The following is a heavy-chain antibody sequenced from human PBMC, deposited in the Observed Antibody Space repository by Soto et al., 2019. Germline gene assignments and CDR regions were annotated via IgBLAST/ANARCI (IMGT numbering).Heavy chain of an antibody. Sequence: GSLRLSCAASGFTLSNYWMTWVRQAPGKGLEWVANINKDGSQKNYVDSVKGRFTIARDNGQNSLSLQINSLRVEDTTVYYCVRELGLAYWGQGALVTVSS. J-gene: IGHJ4*02. D-gene: IGHD7-27*01. V-gene: IGHV3-7*03. CDR2: INKDGSQK. CDR3: VRELGLAY. CDR1: GFTLSNYW.